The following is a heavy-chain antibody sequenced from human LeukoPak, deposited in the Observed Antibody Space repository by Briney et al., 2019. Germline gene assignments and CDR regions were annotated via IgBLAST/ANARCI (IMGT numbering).Heavy chain of an antibody. CDR2: ISAYNGNT. J-gene: IGHJ6*02. CDR1: GYTFNSYG. D-gene: IGHD2-8*01. CDR3: ARDNGNYYSYYAMDV. Sequence: ASVKVSCKASGYTFNSYGISWVRQAPGQGLEWMGWISAYNGNTNYAQKLQGRVTMTTDTSTNTAYMELRSLRSDDTAVYYCARDNGNYYSYYAMDVWGQGTTVTVSS. V-gene: IGHV1-18*01.